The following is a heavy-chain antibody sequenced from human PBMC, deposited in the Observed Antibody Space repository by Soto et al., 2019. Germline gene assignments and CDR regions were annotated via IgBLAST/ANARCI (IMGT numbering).Heavy chain of an antibody. CDR2: INPSGGTT. CDR1: GYIFPSYY. D-gene: IGHD2-2*01. Sequence: ASVKVSCKTSGYIFPSYYIHWVRQAPGQGLEWMGIINPSGGTTTYAQKFQGRVTMTRDTSTSTVYMELSSLRSEDTAVYYCARGPATAPDAYWGQGTLVTVSS. CDR3: ARGPATAPDAY. J-gene: IGHJ4*02. V-gene: IGHV1-46*01.